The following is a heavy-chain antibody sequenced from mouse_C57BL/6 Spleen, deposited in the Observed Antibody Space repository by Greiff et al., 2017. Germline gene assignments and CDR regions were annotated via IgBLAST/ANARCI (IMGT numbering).Heavy chain of an antibody. CDR3: TRRPYYYGSSYEAWFAY. J-gene: IGHJ3*01. CDR1: GYTFTDYE. V-gene: IGHV1-15*01. Sequence: VQLQQSGAELVRPGASVTLSCKASGYTFTDYEMHWVKQTPVHGLEWIGAIDPETGGTAYNQKFKGKAILTADKSSSTAYMELRSLTSEDSAVYYCTRRPYYYGSSYEAWFAYWGQGTLVTVSA. D-gene: IGHD1-1*01. CDR2: IDPETGGT.